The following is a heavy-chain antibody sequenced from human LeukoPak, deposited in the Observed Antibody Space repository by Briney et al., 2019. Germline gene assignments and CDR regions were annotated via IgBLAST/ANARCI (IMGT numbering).Heavy chain of an antibody. Sequence: ASVKVSCKASGYIFTSYNIYWVRQAPGQGLEWMGIINPSGGSTNYAQKFQGRVTMTRDTSTSTVYMELSSLRPEDTAVYYCARFAVHRRITVAGQFGLDYWGQGTLVSVSS. CDR2: INPSGGST. CDR3: ARFAVHRRITVAGQFGLDY. J-gene: IGHJ4*02. D-gene: IGHD6-19*01. CDR1: GYIFTSYN. V-gene: IGHV1-46*01.